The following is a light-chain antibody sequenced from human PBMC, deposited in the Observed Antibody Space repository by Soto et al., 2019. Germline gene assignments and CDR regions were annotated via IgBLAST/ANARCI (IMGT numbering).Light chain of an antibody. CDR1: QSVLFSSNNKNY. CDR3: QQSYSTPLT. Sequence: DIVMTQSPDSLAVSLGERATINCKSSQSVLFSSNNKNYLAWYQQKPGQPPKLLIYWASTRESGVPNRFSGSGSGTDFTLTSSSLQAEDVAVYYCQQSYSTPLTFGQGTRLEIK. V-gene: IGKV4-1*01. J-gene: IGKJ5*01. CDR2: WAS.